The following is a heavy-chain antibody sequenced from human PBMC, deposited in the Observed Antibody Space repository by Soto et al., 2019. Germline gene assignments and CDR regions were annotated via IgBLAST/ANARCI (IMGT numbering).Heavy chain of an antibody. CDR3: ARRGTLSGRDAFDV. Sequence: SGESLKIPCRGSGYYSSSYWIAWVRQMSGKGLEWLGSVYVSDSETKYSPSFQGQVTISADKYTNTAYLYWSSLKASDTAMYYCARRGTLSGRDAFDVWGEGTMVTVSS. V-gene: IGHV5-51*01. J-gene: IGHJ3*01. CDR1: GYYSSSYW. D-gene: IGHD5-12*01. CDR2: VYVSDSET.